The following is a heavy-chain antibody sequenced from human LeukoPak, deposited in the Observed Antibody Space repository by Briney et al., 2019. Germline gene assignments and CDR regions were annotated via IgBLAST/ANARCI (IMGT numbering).Heavy chain of an antibody. D-gene: IGHD2-15*01. CDR2: IYHSGST. J-gene: IGHJ4*02. CDR3: ERHAPHEGCSGGSCYRYYFDY. CDR1: GYSISSGYY. V-gene: IGHV4-38-2*01. Sequence: SETLSLTCAVSGYSISSGYYWGWIRQPPGKGLEWIGSIYHSGSTYYNPSLKSRVTISVDTSKNQFSLKLSSVTAADTAVYYCERHAPHEGCSGGSCYRYYFDYWGQGTLVTVSS.